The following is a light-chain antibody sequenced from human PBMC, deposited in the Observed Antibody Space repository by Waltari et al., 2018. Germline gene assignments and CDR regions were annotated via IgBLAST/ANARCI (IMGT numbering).Light chain of an antibody. J-gene: IGKJ1*01. CDR3: MQSTQWPRT. CDR2: KVF. Sequence: QGLIHSDGNTYLNWFQQRPGQSPWRLIYKVFNRESGVPDRFSGSGSGTDFTLKISRVEAEDVGFYYCMQSTQWPRTFGQGTKVQIK. V-gene: IGKV2-30*02. CDR1: QGLIHSDGNTY.